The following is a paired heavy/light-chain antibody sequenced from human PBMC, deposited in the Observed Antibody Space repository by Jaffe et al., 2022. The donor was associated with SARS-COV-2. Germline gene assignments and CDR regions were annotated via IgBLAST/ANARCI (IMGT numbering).Light chain of an antibody. CDR1: QSLVYSDGKTY. J-gene: IGKJ2*01. Sequence: DVVLTQSPLSLPVTLGQPASISCRSSQSLVYSDGKTYLLWFHQRPGQSPRRLIHMVSNRDSGVPDRFTGSGSGTDFTLKISRVEAEDVGVYYCMQGTHWPPYTFGQGTNLEIK. CDR2: MVS. V-gene: IGKV2-30*01. CDR3: MQGTHWPPYT.
Heavy chain of an antibody. Sequence: EVQLVESGGGLVKPGGSLRLSCAAAGFGFSNAWMSWVRQAPGKGLEWVGRIHSKTEGGPPAYDASVSGRFTISRDDSKQTISLQMNSLKIEDTAMYYCTVDSGGGPDHWGPGTLVTVSS. D-gene: IGHD2-15*01. J-gene: IGHJ5*02. CDR3: TVDSGGGPDH. CDR2: IHSKTEGGPP. CDR1: GFGFSNAW. V-gene: IGHV3-15*01.